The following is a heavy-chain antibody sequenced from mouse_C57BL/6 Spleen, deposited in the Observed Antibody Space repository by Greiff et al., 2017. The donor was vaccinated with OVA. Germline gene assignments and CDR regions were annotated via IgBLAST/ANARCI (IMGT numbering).Heavy chain of an antibody. CDR1: GYTFTSYW. Sequence: QVQLQQPGAELVMPGASVKLSCKASGYTFTSYWMHWVKQRPGQGLEWIGEIDPSDSYTNYNQKFKGKSTLTVDKSSSTAYMQRSSLTSEDSAVYYCARNYYGSSHRYFDGWGTGTTVTVSS. CDR3: ARNYYGSSHRYFDG. CDR2: IDPSDSYT. V-gene: IGHV1-69*01. D-gene: IGHD1-1*01. J-gene: IGHJ1*03.